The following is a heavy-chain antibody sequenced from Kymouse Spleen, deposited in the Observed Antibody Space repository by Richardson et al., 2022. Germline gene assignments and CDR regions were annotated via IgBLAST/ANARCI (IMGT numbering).Heavy chain of an antibody. D-gene: IGHD3-10*01. CDR1: GGSISSSSYY. V-gene: IGHV4-39*01. CDR3: ARPHYYGSGSSGYYFDY. CDR2: IYYSGST. Sequence: QLQLQESGPGLVKPSETLSLTCTVSGGSISSSSYYWGWIRQPPGKGLEWIGSIYYSGSTYYNPSLKSRVTISVDTSKNQFSLKLSSVTAADTAVYYCARPHYYGSGSSGYYFDYWGQGTLVTVSS. J-gene: IGHJ4*02.